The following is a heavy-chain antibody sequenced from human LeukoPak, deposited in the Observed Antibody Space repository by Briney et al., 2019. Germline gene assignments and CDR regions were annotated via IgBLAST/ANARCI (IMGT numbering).Heavy chain of an antibody. J-gene: IGHJ5*02. CDR1: GFTFTFYA. D-gene: IGHD5-18*01. CDR3: ARGIQLWSDNWFDP. CDR2: ISGSGDST. V-gene: IGHV3-23*01. Sequence: PGGSLRLSCAASGFTFTFYAMSWVRRAPGKGLEWVSVISGSGDSTHYADSVKGRFTISRDNSKNTLYLQMNSLRAEDTAVYYCARGIQLWSDNWFDPWGQGTLVTVSS.